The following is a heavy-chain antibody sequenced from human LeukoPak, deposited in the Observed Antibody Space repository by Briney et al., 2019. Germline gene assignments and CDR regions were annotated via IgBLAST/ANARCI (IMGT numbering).Heavy chain of an antibody. J-gene: IGHJ6*02. V-gene: IGHV4-59*08. D-gene: IGHD5-18*01. CDR1: GGSISSYY. Sequence: SETLSLTCTVSGGSISSYYWSWIWQPPGQGRERMGYIYYSGSTNYNPSLKSRVTISVDPSKHQFSLKLSSVTAADTAVYYCARGIRGYSYYYYYGMDVWGQGTTVTVSS. CDR2: IYYSGST. CDR3: ARGIRGYSYYYYYGMDV.